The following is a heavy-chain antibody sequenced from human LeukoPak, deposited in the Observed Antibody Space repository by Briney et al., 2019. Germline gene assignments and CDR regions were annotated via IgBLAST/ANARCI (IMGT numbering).Heavy chain of an antibody. D-gene: IGHD3-22*01. CDR1: GGSISGSSYY. CDR3: ARPGTYYYDSSGYQFDY. J-gene: IGHJ4*02. Sequence: SETLSLTCTVSGGSISGSSYYWGWIRQPPGKGLEWIGSIYYSGSTYYNPSLKSRVTISVDTSKNQFSLKLNSVTATDTAVYYCARPGTYYYDSSGYQFDYWGQGTLVTVSS. V-gene: IGHV4-39*01. CDR2: IYYSGST.